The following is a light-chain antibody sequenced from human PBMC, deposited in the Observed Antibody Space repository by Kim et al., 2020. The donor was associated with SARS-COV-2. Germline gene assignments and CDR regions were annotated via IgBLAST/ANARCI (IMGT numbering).Light chain of an antibody. Sequence: EIVLTQSPATLSLSPGERATLSCRASQGIYSYLAWYQQRPGQAPRLLIYDASNRATGIPARFSGSGSGTDFTLTISSLEPEDFAVYYCQHRHTWPFTFGPGTKVDIK. J-gene: IGKJ3*01. CDR2: DAS. CDR3: QHRHTWPFT. CDR1: QGIYSY. V-gene: IGKV3-11*01.